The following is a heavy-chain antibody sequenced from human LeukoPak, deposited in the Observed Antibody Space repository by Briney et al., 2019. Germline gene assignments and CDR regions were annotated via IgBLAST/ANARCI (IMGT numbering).Heavy chain of an antibody. CDR2: IYYSGST. CDR3: ARLPGTDLTYYDILTGYYNFSGAFDI. D-gene: IGHD3-9*01. V-gene: IGHV4-61*05. J-gene: IGHJ3*02. Sequence: PSETLSLTCTVSGGSISSSSYYWSWIRQPPGKGLEWIGYIYYSGSTNYNPSLKSRVTISVDTSKNQFSLKLSSVTAADTAVYYCARLPGTDLTYYDILTGYYNFSGAFDIWGQGTMVTVSS. CDR1: GGSISSSSYY.